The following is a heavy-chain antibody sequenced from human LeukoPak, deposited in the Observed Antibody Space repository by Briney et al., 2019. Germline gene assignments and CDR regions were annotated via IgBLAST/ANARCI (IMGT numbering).Heavy chain of an antibody. CDR1: GGTFSSYA. CDR2: IIPIFGTA. D-gene: IGHD2-2*01. V-gene: IGHV1-69*13. Sequence: SVKVSCKASGGTFSSYAISWVRQAPGQGLEWMGGIIPIFGTANYAQKFQGRVTITADESTSTAYMELSSLRSEDTAVYYCARDEFKSPCSSTSCHIYYYYGMDVWGQGTTVTVSS. CDR3: ARDEFKSPCSSTSCHIYYYYGMDV. J-gene: IGHJ6*02.